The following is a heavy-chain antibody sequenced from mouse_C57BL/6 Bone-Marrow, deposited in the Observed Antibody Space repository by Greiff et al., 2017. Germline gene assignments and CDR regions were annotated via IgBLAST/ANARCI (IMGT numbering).Heavy chain of an antibody. CDR2: IDPSDSYT. V-gene: IGHV1-69*01. Sequence: QVQLQQPGAELVMPGASVKLSCKASGYTFTSYWMHWVKQRPGQGLEWIGEIDPSDSYTNYNQKFKGKATLTVDKSSSTAYMQLSSLTSEDSAVYYCAMALFDYWGQGTTLTVSS. J-gene: IGHJ2*01. CDR3: AMALFDY. CDR1: GYTFTSYW.